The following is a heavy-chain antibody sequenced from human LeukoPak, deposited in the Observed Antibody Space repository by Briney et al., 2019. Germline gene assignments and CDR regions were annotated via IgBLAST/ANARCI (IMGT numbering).Heavy chain of an antibody. CDR1: GGSFSGYY. V-gene: IGHV4-34*01. CDR2: INHSGST. D-gene: IGHD5-12*01. Sequence: SETLSLTCAVYGGSFSGYYWSWIRQPPGKGLEWIGEINHSGSTNYNPSLKSRVTISVDTSKNQFSLKLSSVTAADTAVYYCAASGYDPFEGFDYWGQGTLVTVSS. J-gene: IGHJ4*02. CDR3: AASGYDPFEGFDY.